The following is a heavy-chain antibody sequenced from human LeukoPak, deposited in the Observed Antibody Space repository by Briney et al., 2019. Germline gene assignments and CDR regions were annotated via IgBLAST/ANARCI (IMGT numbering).Heavy chain of an antibody. CDR2: INPNSGGT. CDR1: GYIFTDYY. CDR3: ASRDGGQQLVGNWYFDL. D-gene: IGHD6-13*01. V-gene: IGHV1/OR15-1*04. Sequence: ASVKVSCKASGYIFTDYYMHWVRQAPGQELGWMGRINPNSGGTNYAQKFQGRVTMTRDTSTSTAYMELRSLRSDDTAVYYCASRDGGQQLVGNWYFDLWGRGTLVTVSS. J-gene: IGHJ2*01.